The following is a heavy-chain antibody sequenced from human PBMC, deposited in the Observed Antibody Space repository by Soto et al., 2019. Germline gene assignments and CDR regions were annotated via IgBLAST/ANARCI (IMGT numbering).Heavy chain of an antibody. J-gene: IGHJ4*02. D-gene: IGHD3-10*01. CDR1: GCTFSTYW. Sequence: XESLKISCKGSGCTFSTYWIAWVRQMPGKGLEWMGIIYPGDSDTKYSPAFQGQVTISADKSINTAYLQWTSLEASDTAMYYCARKFAPEFFDYWGQGTLVTVSS. V-gene: IGHV5-51*01. CDR2: IYPGDSDT. CDR3: ARKFAPEFFDY.